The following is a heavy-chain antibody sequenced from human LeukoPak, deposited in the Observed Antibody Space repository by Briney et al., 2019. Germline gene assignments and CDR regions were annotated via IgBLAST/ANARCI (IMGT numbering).Heavy chain of an antibody. J-gene: IGHJ4*02. CDR1: GASISDYY. CDR3: AARRITMVRGVPPPFEY. Sequence: PSETLSLTCTVSGASISDYYWSWIRQPPGKGLEWIGYIYYSGSTNYNPSLKSRVTISVDTSKNQFSLKLSSVTAADTAVYYCAARRITMVRGVPPPFEYWGQGTLVTVSS. D-gene: IGHD3-10*01. V-gene: IGHV4-59*01. CDR2: IYYSGST.